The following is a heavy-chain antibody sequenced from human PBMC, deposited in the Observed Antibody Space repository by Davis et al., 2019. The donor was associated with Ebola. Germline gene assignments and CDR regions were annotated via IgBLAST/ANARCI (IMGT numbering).Heavy chain of an antibody. V-gene: IGHV4-34*01. Sequence: ESLKISCAASGFTVSSNYMSWVRQPPGKGLEWIAEIYNSGSTHYNPSLKSRVTISVDTSKNQFSLKLSSVTAADTAVYYCARGRRYSYGPPRYWGQGTLVTVSS. CDR3: ARGRRYSYGPPRY. J-gene: IGHJ4*02. CDR2: IYNSGST. CDR1: GFTVSSNY. D-gene: IGHD5-18*01.